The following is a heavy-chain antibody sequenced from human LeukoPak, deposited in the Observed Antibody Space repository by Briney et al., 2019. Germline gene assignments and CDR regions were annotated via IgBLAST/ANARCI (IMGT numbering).Heavy chain of an antibody. J-gene: IGHJ5*02. V-gene: IGHV3-21*01. Sequence: GGSLRLSCAASGFTFSSYSMNWVRQAPGKGLEWVSSISSSSSYIYYADSVKGRFTISRDNAKNSLYLQMNSLRAEDTAVYYCAREGLVGSRKKYWFDPWGQGTLVTVSS. D-gene: IGHD1-26*01. CDR3: AREGLVGSRKKYWFDP. CDR2: ISSSSSYI. CDR1: GFTFSSYS.